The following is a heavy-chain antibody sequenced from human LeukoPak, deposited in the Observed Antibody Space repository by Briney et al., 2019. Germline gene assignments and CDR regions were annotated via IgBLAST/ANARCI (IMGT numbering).Heavy chain of an antibody. CDR3: AKKFVGITVIAGDYFDY. Sequence: GRSLRLSCAASGFTFSSYAMHWVRQAPGKGLEWVAVVSADGSKKYYADSVRGRFTISRDNSKNTVYLQMNSLRAEDTAVYYCAKKFVGITVIAGDYFDYWGQGTLVTASS. V-gene: IGHV3-30-3*02. J-gene: IGHJ4*02. CDR1: GFTFSSYA. CDR2: VSADGSKK. D-gene: IGHD2-21*01.